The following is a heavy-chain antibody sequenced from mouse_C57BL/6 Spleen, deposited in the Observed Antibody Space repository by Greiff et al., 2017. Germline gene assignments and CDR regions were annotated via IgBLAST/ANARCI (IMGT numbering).Heavy chain of an antibody. D-gene: IGHD2-4*01. V-gene: IGHV1-26*01. CDR3: AKGIYYDYGGSMDY. Sequence: EVQLQQSGPELVKPGASVKISCKASGYTFTDYYMNWVKQSHGKSLEWIGDINPNNGGTSYNQKFKGKATLTVDKSSSTAYMELRSLTSEDSAVYYCAKGIYYDYGGSMDYWGQGTSVTVSS. CDR1: GYTFTDYY. J-gene: IGHJ4*01. CDR2: INPNNGGT.